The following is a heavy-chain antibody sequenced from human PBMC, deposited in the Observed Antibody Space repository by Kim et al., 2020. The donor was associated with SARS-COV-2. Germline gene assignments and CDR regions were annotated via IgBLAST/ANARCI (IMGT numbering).Heavy chain of an antibody. V-gene: IGHV3-23*01. Sequence: GGSLRLSCAASGFTFTTYAMNWVRQAPGKGLEWVSAISGSGSSTYYADSVKGRFTISRDNSKNTLYLQMNSLRAEDTAVYYCAKGGVSGSGTYSSDFWGQGTLVTVSS. J-gene: IGHJ4*02. CDR1: GFTFTTYA. CDR3: AKGGVSGSGTYSSDF. CDR2: ISGSGSST. D-gene: IGHD3-10*01.